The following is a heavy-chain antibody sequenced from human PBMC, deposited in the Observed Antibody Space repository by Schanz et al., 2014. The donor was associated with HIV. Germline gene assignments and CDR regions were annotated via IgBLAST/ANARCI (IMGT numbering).Heavy chain of an antibody. CDR2: IWYDGTNK. CDR1: GFTFSRYG. D-gene: IGHD1-1*01. CDR3: TKEVPPDV. V-gene: IGHV3-33*06. Sequence: QVKLVESGGGVVQPGRSLRLSCAASGFTFSRYGMHWVRQSPGKGLEWVAVIWYDGTNKYYADSVKGRFTISRDNSKNTLYLQMNSLRAEDTAVYYCTKEVPPDVWGQGTSVTVSS. J-gene: IGHJ6*02.